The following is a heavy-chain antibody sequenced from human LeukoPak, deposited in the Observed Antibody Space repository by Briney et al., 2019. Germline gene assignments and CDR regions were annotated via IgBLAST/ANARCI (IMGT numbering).Heavy chain of an antibody. J-gene: IGHJ3*01. CDR3: ARSGWHCSSTSCYDFDL. CDR1: EGTFSTYT. Sequence: SVKVSCKASEGTFSTYTISWVRQAPGQGLECMGRIIPILSIIHYAQNFQGRVTITADKSTTTSYMELSSLRSEDTAVYYCARSGWHCSSTSCYDFDLWGQGTLVAVPS. V-gene: IGHV1-69*02. CDR2: IIPILSII. D-gene: IGHD2-2*01.